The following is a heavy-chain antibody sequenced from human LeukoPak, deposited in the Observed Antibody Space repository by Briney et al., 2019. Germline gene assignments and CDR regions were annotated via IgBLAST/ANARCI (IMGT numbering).Heavy chain of an antibody. CDR1: GYTFTSNG. J-gene: IGHJ4*02. CDR3: AASIVVVPAAMFPESFDY. D-gene: IGHD2-2*01. V-gene: IGHV1-18*01. CDR2: ISAYNGNT. Sequence: ASVKVCCKASGYTFTSNGISWVRQAPGQGLEWMGWISAYNGNTNYAQKLQGRVTMTTDTSTSTAYMELRSLRSDDTAVYYCAASIVVVPAAMFPESFDYWGQGTLVTVSS.